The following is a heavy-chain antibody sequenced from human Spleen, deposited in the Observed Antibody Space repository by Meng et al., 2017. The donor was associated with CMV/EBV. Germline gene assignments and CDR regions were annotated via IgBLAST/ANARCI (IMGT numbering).Heavy chain of an antibody. D-gene: IGHD1-26*01. CDR1: GYTFTGYY. Sequence: ASVKVSCKASGYTFTGYYMHWVRQAPGQGLEWMGWINPNSGGTNYAQKFQGRVTMTRDTSISTAYMELSRLRSDDTAVYYCARDRRGVGATTYDAFDIWGQGTMVTVSS. V-gene: IGHV1-2*02. J-gene: IGHJ3*02. CDR3: ARDRRGVGATTYDAFDI. CDR2: INPNSGGT.